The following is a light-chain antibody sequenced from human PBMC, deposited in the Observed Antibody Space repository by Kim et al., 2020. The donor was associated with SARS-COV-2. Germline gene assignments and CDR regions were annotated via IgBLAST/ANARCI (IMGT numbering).Light chain of an antibody. V-gene: IGLV1-44*01. CDR1: SSNIGSNT. CDR2: SNN. J-gene: IGLJ2*01. Sequence: PGQRVTISCPGSSSNIGSNTVNWYQQLPGTAPKHLIYSNNQRPSGVPDRFSGSKSGTSASRAISGLQSEDEADYYCAAWDDSLYVVFGGGTQLTVL. CDR3: AAWDDSLYVV.